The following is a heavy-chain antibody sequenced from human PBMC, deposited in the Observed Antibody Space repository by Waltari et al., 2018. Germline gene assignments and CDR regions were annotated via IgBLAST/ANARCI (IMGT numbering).Heavy chain of an antibody. CDR1: GYTFPDSS. CDR3: ATGRGQWLPHLDY. CDR2: VDPEDGET. V-gene: IGHV1-69-2*01. D-gene: IGHD6-19*01. J-gene: IGHJ4*02. Sequence: EVQLVQSGAEVKKPGATVKISCKASGYTFPDSSMHWVQQAPGKGLEWLGRVDPEDGETIYAEKFQGRVTITADTSTDTAYMELSSLRSEDTAVYYCATGRGQWLPHLDYWGQGTLVTVSS.